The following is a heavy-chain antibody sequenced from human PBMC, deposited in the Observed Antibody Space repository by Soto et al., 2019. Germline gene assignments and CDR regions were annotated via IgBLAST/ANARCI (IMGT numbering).Heavy chain of an antibody. J-gene: IGHJ3*02. D-gene: IGHD6-25*01. CDR1: GFTFSSYE. V-gene: IGHV3-48*03. CDR2: ISSGGTTI. Sequence: EVQLVESGGGLVQPGGSLRLSCAASGFTFSSYEMNWVRQAPGKGLEWVSYISSGGTTIYYADSVKGRFTISRDNAKNSLYLQMNSLRAEDTAIYYCAREAVDDAFDIWGQGTMVTVSS. CDR3: AREAVDDAFDI.